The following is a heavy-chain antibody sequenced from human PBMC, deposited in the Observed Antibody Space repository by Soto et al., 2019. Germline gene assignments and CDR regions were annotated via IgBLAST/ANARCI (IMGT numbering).Heavy chain of an antibody. CDR3: ARDPKFWSGYYSYYYYGMDV. CDR1: GGSFSGYY. V-gene: IGHV4-34*01. Sequence: KASETLSLTCAVYGGSFSGYYWSWIRQPPGKGLEWIGEINHSGSTNYNPSLKSRVTISVDTSKNQFSLKLSSVTAADTAVYYCARDPKFWSGYYSYYYYGMDVWGQGTTVTVSS. CDR2: INHSGST. J-gene: IGHJ6*02. D-gene: IGHD3-3*01.